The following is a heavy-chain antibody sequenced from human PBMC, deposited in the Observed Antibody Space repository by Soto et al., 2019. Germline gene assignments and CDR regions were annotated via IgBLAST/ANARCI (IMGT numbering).Heavy chain of an antibody. CDR1: GFTFSSYG. V-gene: IGHV3-33*01. D-gene: IGHD2-15*01. Sequence: SGGSLRLSCAASGFTFSSYGMHWVRQAPGKGLEWVAVIWYDGSNKYYADSVKGRFTISRDNSKNTLYLQMNSLRVEDTAVYYCARYCSGGSCYPVYYGMDVWGQGTTVTVSS. J-gene: IGHJ6*02. CDR3: ARYCSGGSCYPVYYGMDV. CDR2: IWYDGSNK.